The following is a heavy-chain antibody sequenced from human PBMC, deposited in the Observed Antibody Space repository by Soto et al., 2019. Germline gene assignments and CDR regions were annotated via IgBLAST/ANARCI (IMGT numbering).Heavy chain of an antibody. CDR3: VRGGSNYAS. J-gene: IGHJ5*02. CDR2: IKPDESEK. V-gene: IGHV3-7*01. Sequence: EVHLVESGGGLVQPGGSLRLSCTASRFTFSDSWMTWVRQAPGKGLEWVARIKPDESEKKYADSVKGRFSIARDNAKNSMYLQMDSLRGEDTAVYYCVRGGSNYASWGQGTLVTVSS. CDR1: RFTFSDSW. D-gene: IGHD4-4*01.